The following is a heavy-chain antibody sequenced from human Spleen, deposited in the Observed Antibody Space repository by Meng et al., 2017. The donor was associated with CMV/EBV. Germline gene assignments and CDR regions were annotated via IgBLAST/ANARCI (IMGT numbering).Heavy chain of an antibody. CDR2: IRYDGSKQ. J-gene: IGHJ6*02. CDR1: GFTFSSYS. CDR3: ARIGYCSNTSCQTYGMDV. V-gene: IGHV3-30*02. D-gene: IGHD2-2*01. Sequence: GGSLRLSCAASGFTFSSYSMNWVRQAPGKGLEWVAFIRYDGSKQWYADSVKGRFTISRDNAKNTLYLQMNSLRVEDTAVYYCARIGYCSNTSCQTYGMDVWGQGTTVTVSS.